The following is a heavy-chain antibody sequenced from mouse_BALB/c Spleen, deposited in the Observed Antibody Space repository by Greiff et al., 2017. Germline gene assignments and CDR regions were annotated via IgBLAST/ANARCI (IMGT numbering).Heavy chain of an antibody. J-gene: IGHJ4*01. D-gene: IGHD2-3*01. CDR1: GYTFSSYW. CDR3: ASDGYYVGYAMDY. V-gene: IGHV1-9*01. Sequence: QVQLQQSGAELMKPGASVKISCKATGYTFSSYWIEWVKQRPGHGLEWIGEILPGSGSTNYNEKFKGKATLTADKSSSTAYMQLSSLTSDDSAVYFCASDGYYVGYAMDYWGQGTSVTVSS. CDR2: ILPGSGST.